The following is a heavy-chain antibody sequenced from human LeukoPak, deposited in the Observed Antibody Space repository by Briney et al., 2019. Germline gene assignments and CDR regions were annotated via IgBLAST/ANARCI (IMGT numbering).Heavy chain of an antibody. J-gene: IGHJ5*02. CDR1: GGSISSYY. D-gene: IGHD3-10*01. CDR3: ARHEVRGIESWFDP. V-gene: IGHV4-59*08. CDR2: IYYSGST. Sequence: PSETLSLTCTVSGGSISSYYWSWIRQPPGKGLEWIGYIYYSGSTNYNPSLKSRVTISVDTSKNQFSLKLSSVTAADTAVYYCARHEVRGIESWFDPWGQGTQVTVSS.